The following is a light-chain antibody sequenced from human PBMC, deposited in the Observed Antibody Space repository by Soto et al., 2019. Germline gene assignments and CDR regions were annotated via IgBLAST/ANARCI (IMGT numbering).Light chain of an antibody. V-gene: IGKV3-15*01. CDR1: QSVSSN. J-gene: IGKJ2*01. Sequence: EIVMTQSPATLSVSPGERATLSCRASQSVSSNLAWYQQKPGQAPRLLIYGASTRATGIPARFSGSGSGTEFTLTISSRQSEDFAVYSCQQYNNWPPYTFGQGTKLEIK. CDR2: GAS. CDR3: QQYNNWPPYT.